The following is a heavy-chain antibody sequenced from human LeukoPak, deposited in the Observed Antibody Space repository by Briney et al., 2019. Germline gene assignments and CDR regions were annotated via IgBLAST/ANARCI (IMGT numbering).Heavy chain of an antibody. CDR2: IYTSGST. J-gene: IGHJ6*03. Sequence: PSETLSLTCTVSGGSISSYYWSWIRQPPGKGLERIGYIYTSGSTNYNPSLKSRVTISVDTSKNQFSLKLSSVTAADTAVYYCARHRRASYYYYYMDAWGKGTTVTVSS. CDR3: ARHRRASYYYYYMDA. CDR1: GGSISSYY. V-gene: IGHV4-4*09.